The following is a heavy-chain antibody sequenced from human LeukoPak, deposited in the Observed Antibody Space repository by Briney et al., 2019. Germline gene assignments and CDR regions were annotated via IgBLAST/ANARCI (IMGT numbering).Heavy chain of an antibody. Sequence: GGSLRLSCAASGFTFSSYAMHWVRQAPGKGLEWVAVISYDGSNNYYADSVKGRFTISRDNSKNTLYLQMNSLRAEDTAVYYCARALRTLYYYGMDVWGQGTTVTVSS. CDR3: ARALRTLYYYGMDV. CDR2: ISYDGSNN. J-gene: IGHJ6*02. V-gene: IGHV3-30*04. CDR1: GFTFSSYA.